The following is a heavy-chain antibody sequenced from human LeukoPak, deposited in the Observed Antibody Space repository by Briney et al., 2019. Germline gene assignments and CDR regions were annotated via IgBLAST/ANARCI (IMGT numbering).Heavy chain of an antibody. J-gene: IGHJ4*02. D-gene: IGHD3-16*01. CDR3: AKHKITPHYFDY. CDR2: INGSGGST. Sequence: SGGSLRLSCAASGFTFSSYAMSWVRQAPGKGLEWVSDINGSGGSTYYADSVKGRFAISRDNSKNTLYLQMNSLRAEDTAVYYCAKHKITPHYFDYWGQGTLVTVSS. V-gene: IGHV3-23*01. CDR1: GFTFSSYA.